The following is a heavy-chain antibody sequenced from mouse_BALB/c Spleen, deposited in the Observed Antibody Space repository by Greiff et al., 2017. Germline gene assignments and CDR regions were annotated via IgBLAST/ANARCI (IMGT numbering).Heavy chain of an antibody. CDR2: IRLKSDNYAT. CDR1: GFTFSSYW. CDR3: TGYGNYLY. J-gene: IGHJ3*01. V-gene: IGHV6-3*03. D-gene: IGHD2-1*01. Sequence: EVQLVESGGGLVQPGGSMKLSCVASGFTFSSYWMSWVRQSPEKGLEWVAEIRLKSDNYATHYAESVKGKFTISRDDSKSRLYLQMNSLRAEDTGIYYCTGYGNYLYWGQGTLVTVSA.